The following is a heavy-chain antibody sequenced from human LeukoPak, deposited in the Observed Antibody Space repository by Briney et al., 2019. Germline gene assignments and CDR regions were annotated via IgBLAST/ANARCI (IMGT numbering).Heavy chain of an antibody. J-gene: IGHJ4*02. CDR3: AKDRGWLPLY. CDR1: GFTFSSSG. CDR2: IWYDGSQK. D-gene: IGHD6-19*01. Sequence: GGSLRVFCAASGFTFSSSGMYWVRQAPGKGLEWMAVIWYDGSQKWYADSVKGRFTVSRDNSKNTLYLQMNSLRAEDTAVYYCAKDRGWLPLYWGQGTLVTVSS. V-gene: IGHV3-33*03.